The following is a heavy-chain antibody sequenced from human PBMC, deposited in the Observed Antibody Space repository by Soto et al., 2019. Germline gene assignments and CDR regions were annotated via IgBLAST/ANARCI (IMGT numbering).Heavy chain of an antibody. V-gene: IGHV3-23*01. CDR3: AKWGWGIAARIYVYYYYGMDV. CDR2: ISGSGGST. D-gene: IGHD6-6*01. Sequence: EVQLLESGGGLVQPGGSLRLSCAASGFTFSSYAMSWVRQAPGKGLEWVSAISGSGGSTYYADSVKGRFTISRDNSKNTLYLQMNSLRAEDTAVYYCAKWGWGIAARIYVYYYYGMDVWGQGTTVTVSS. CDR1: GFTFSSYA. J-gene: IGHJ6*02.